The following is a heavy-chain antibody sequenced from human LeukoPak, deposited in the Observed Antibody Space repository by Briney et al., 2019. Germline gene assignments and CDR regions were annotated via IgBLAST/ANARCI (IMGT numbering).Heavy chain of an antibody. D-gene: IGHD3-3*01. CDR1: GGSISSSSYY. V-gene: IGHV4-39*01. Sequence: PSETLSLTCTVSGGSISSSSYYWGWIRQPPGKGLEWIGSIHYSGSTYYNPSLKSRVTISLDTSKNQFSLKLSSVTAADTAVYYCARHDYDFWSGPADYWGQGTLVTVSS. J-gene: IGHJ4*02. CDR2: IHYSGST. CDR3: ARHDYDFWSGPADY.